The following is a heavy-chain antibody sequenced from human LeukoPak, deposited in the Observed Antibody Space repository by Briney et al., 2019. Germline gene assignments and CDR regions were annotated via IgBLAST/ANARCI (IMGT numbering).Heavy chain of an antibody. Sequence: PSETLSLTCTVAGGSISSYYWSWVRQPPGKGREWSGYIYYRGSTNYNPSLKSRVTISGDASKKQFSLKGRAGAAADTAVYYCARAEVLPDFFDSSGGFDYWGQGTLVTVSS. CDR2: IYYRGST. D-gene: IGHD3-22*01. V-gene: IGHV4-59*01. CDR1: GGSISSYY. CDR3: ARAEVLPDFFDSSGGFDY. J-gene: IGHJ4*02.